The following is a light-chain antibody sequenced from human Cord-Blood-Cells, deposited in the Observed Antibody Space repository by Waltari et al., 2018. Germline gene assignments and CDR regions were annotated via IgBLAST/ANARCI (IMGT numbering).Light chain of an antibody. CDR1: SPNIGSNY. V-gene: IGLV1-47*01. CDR2: RNN. CDR3: AAWDDSLWV. J-gene: IGLJ3*02. Sequence: QSVLTKPPSASGTPGQRVTISCSGRSPNIGSNYVYWYQQLPGTAPKRLIYRNNRRPSGVPDRFSGSKSGTSASLAISGLRSEDEADYYCAAWDDSLWVFGGGTKLTVL.